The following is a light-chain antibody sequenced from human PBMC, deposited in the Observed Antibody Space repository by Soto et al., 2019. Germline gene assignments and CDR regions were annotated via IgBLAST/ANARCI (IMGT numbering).Light chain of an antibody. Sequence: QSALTQPASVSGSPGQSITISCTGTSTDVTIHNLVSWYQQHPGKAPKLLIFEVNKRPSGVSSRFSGSKSGNTASLTISGLQAVDEADYDCCSYSGSDVFGSGTKVTVL. V-gene: IGLV2-23*02. CDR3: CSYSGSDV. CDR2: EVN. J-gene: IGLJ1*01. CDR1: STDVTIHNL.